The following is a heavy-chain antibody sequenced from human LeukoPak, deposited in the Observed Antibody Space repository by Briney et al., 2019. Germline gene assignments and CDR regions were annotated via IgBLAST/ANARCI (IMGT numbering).Heavy chain of an antibody. Sequence: GASVKVSCKTSGYPFINYDINWVRQASGQGLEWMGWMRPNSGKTGYAQKFQGRITMTRNISISTAYMELSSLRFDDTAVYFCARERGGQAGSYFPSWGQGALATVSS. CDR1: GYPFINYD. D-gene: IGHD1-26*01. V-gene: IGHV1-8*01. CDR3: ARERGGQAGSYFPS. CDR2: MRPNSGKT. J-gene: IGHJ4*02.